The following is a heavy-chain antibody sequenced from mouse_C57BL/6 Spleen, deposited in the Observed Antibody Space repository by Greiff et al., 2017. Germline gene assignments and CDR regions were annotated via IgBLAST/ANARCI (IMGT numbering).Heavy chain of an antibody. CDR3: ARHGGYLDY. J-gene: IGHJ2*01. CDR1: GFTFSSYG. Sequence: EVQVVESGGDLVKPGGSLKLSCAASGFTFSSYGMSWVRQTPDKRLEWVATISSGGSYTYYPASVQGRFTISRDNAKNTLYLQMSSLKSEDTAMYYCARHGGYLDYWGQGTTLTVSS. CDR2: ISSGGSYT. V-gene: IGHV5-6*01.